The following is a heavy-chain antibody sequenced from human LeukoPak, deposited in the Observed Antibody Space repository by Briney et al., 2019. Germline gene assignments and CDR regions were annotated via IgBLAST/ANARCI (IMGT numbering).Heavy chain of an antibody. CDR3: AKGLYQLLFSSSDY. CDR2: ISGSGGST. D-gene: IGHD2-2*01. J-gene: IGHJ4*02. V-gene: IGHV3-23*01. CDR1: GFTFSSYA. Sequence: GGSLTLYCAASGFTFSSYAMSWVRQAPGKGLEWVSAISGSGGSTYYADSVKGRFTISRDNSKNTLYLQMNSLRAEDTAVYYCAKGLYQLLFSSSDYWGQGTLVTVSS.